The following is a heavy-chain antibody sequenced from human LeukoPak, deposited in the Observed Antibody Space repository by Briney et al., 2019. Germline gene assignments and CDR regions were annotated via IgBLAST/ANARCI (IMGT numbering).Heavy chain of an antibody. D-gene: IGHD3-10*01. Sequence: GVSLQISCQGSGYDFTNYWVGWVRQMPGKGLEYMGIIYPDDSDIRYSPSFQGQVTISADKSISTAYLQWSSLKASDTAMYYCARQYGSGSLDYWGQGILVTVSS. J-gene: IGHJ4*02. CDR1: GYDFTNYW. V-gene: IGHV5-51*01. CDR2: IYPDDSDI. CDR3: ARQYGSGSLDY.